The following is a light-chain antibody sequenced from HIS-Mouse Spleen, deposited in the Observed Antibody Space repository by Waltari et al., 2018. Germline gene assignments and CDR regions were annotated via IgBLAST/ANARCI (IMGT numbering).Light chain of an antibody. CDR3: QQFNSYPYT. J-gene: IGKJ2*01. Sequence: AIQLTQSPSSLSASVGDRLTITCRASQGISSALAWYQQKPGEAPKLLIYDASSLESGVPSRFSGSGSGTDFTLTISSLQPEDFATYYCQQFNSYPYTFGQGTKLEIK. V-gene: IGKV1-13*02. CDR2: DAS. CDR1: QGISSA.